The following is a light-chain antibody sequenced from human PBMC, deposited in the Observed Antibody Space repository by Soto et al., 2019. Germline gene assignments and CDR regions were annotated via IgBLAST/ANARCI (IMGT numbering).Light chain of an antibody. V-gene: IGKV4-1*01. CDR1: QSVLYSSNTKNY. CDR2: WAS. J-gene: IGKJ2*01. Sequence: DIVMTQSPDSLAVSLGERATINCKSSQSVLYSSNTKNYLAWYQQKPGQPPKLLIYWASTRESGVPDRFSGSGSGTDFTLTISSLQAGDVAVYYCQQYYNTPYTFGQGTKLEIK. CDR3: QQYYNTPYT.